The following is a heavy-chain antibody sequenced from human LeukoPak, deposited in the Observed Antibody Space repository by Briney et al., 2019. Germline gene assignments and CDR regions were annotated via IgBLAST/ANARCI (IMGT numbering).Heavy chain of an antibody. CDR1: GFTFSSYS. CDR3: ARKTRDGYNSGAFDI. V-gene: IGHV3-48*01. D-gene: IGHD5-24*01. CDR2: ISSSSSTI. J-gene: IGHJ3*02. Sequence: HPGGSLRLSCAASGFTFSSYSMNWVRQAPGKGLEWVSYISSSSSTIYYADSVKGRFTISRDNAKNSLYLQMNSLRAEDTAVYYCARKTRDGYNSGAFDIWGQGTMVTVSS.